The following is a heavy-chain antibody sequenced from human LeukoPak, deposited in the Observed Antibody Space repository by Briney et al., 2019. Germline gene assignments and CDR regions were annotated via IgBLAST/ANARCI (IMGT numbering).Heavy chain of an antibody. CDR3: ARHGRYFDWSSEYYFDY. J-gene: IGHJ4*02. CDR1: GGSISSYY. CDR2: IYYSGST. Sequence: SETLSLTCTVPGGSISSYYWSWIRQPPGKGLEWIGYIYYSGSTNYNPSLKSRVTISVDTSKNQFSLKLSSVTAADTAVYYCARHGRYFDWSSEYYFDYWGQGTLVTVSS. V-gene: IGHV4-59*08. D-gene: IGHD3-9*01.